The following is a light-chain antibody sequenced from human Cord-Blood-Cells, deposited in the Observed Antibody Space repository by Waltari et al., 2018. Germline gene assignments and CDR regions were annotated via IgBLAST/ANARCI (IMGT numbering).Light chain of an antibody. CDR2: AAS. CDR1: PSISSY. CDR3: QQSYSTPRIT. J-gene: IGKJ5*01. V-gene: IGKV1-39*01. Sequence: DIQMTQSPSSLSASVGDRVTITCRASPSISSYLNWYQQKPEKAPKLLIYAASSLQSGVPSRFSGSGSGTDFTLTISSLQPEDFATYYCQQSYSTPRITFGQGTRLEIK.